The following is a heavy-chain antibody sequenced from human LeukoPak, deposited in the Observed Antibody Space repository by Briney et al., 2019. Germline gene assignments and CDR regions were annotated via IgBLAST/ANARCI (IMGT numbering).Heavy chain of an antibody. Sequence: ASVKVSCKASGYTFTSYDINWVRQATGQGLEWMGWMNPNSGNTGYAQKFQGRVTMTRNTSISTAYMELSSLRSEDTAVYYCARVGYYYYCMDVWRKGTTVTVSS. J-gene: IGHJ6*03. V-gene: IGHV1-8*01. CDR1: GYTFTSYD. CDR2: MNPNSGNT. CDR3: ARVGYYYYCMDV.